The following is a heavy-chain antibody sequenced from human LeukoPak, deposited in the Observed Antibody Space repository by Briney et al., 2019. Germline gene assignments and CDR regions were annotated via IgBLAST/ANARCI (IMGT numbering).Heavy chain of an antibody. D-gene: IGHD3-3*01. CDR2: INHSGST. CDR1: GFTFSSYA. J-gene: IGHJ4*02. V-gene: IGHV4-34*01. CDR3: ARTSYDFWSGYYEVIDY. Sequence: GSLRLSCAASGFTFSSYAMSWVRQPPGKGLEWIGEINHSGSTNYNPSLKSRVTISVDTSKNQFSLKLSSVTAADTAVYYCARTSYDFWSGYYEVIDYWGQGTLVTVSS.